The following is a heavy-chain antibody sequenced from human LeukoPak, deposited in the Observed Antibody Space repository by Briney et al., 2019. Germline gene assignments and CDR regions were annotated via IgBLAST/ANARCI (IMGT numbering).Heavy chain of an antibody. CDR3: ARDSSGYYLSYFDY. V-gene: IGHV3-48*04. D-gene: IGHD3-22*01. CDR2: ISSSGSTI. J-gene: IGHJ4*02. CDR1: GFTFSTYI. Sequence: GGSLRLSCAASGFTFSTYIMNWVRQAPGKGLEWVSYISSSGSTIYYADSVKGRFTISRDNAKNSLYLQMNSLRAEDTAVYYCARDSSGYYLSYFDYWGQGILVTVSS.